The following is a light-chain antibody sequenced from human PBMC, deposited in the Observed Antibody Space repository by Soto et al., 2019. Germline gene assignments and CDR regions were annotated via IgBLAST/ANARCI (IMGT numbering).Light chain of an antibody. CDR2: DVN. Sequence: QSALTLPASVSGSPRQSITLSCTGTSSDIGGYDYVSWYQRHPGKAPKLIIYDVNNRPSGVSNRFSGSKSGNTASLTISGLQAEDEADYYCTSYASGSSHVVFGGGTKLTVL. V-gene: IGLV2-14*01. J-gene: IGLJ2*01. CDR1: SSDIGGYDY. CDR3: TSYASGSSHVV.